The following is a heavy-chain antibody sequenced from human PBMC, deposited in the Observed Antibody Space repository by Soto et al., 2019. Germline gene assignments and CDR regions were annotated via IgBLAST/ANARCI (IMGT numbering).Heavy chain of an antibody. J-gene: IGHJ4*02. CDR2: ISTYNGNT. CDR1: CYIFITYC. D-gene: IGHD3-10*01. CDR3: ARDLDGSGSYYTDY. Sequence: GAPVKVSCKDSCYIFITYCISWFLQSPGQGLEWMGRISTYNGNTNYAQNLQGRVTMTTDTSTSTAYMELRSLRSDDTAVYYCARDLDGSGSYYTDYWGPGTLVTVSS. V-gene: IGHV1-18*01.